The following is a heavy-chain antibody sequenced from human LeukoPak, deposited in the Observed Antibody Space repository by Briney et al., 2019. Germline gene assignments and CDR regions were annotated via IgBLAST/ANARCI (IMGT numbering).Heavy chain of an antibody. Sequence: SETLSLTCTVSGGSISSYYWSWIRQPPGKGREWIGYIYYSGSTNYNPSLKSRVTISVDTSKNQFSLKLSSVTAADTAVYYCARVSNYGDSDYWGQGTLVTVSS. V-gene: IGHV4-59*01. D-gene: IGHD4-17*01. CDR1: GGSISSYY. CDR3: ARVSNYGDSDY. J-gene: IGHJ4*02. CDR2: IYYSGST.